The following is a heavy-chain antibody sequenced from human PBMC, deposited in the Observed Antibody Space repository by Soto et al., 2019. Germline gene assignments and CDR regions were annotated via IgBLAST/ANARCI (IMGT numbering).Heavy chain of an antibody. D-gene: IGHD6-19*01. Sequence: GGSLRLSCAASGFTFRSYAMSWVRQAPGKGLEWVSAISGSGGSTYYADSVKGRFTISRDNSKNTLYLQMNSLRAEDTAIYYCATTGAPAYSSGRGLGGWGQGTLVTVSS. CDR1: GFTFRSYA. V-gene: IGHV3-23*01. J-gene: IGHJ4*02. CDR3: ATTGAPAYSSGRGLGG. CDR2: ISGSGGST.